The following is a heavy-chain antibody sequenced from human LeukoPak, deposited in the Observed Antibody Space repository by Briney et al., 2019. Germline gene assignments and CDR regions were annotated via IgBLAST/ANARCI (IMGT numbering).Heavy chain of an antibody. CDR3: AREKYSSSWSYYFDY. D-gene: IGHD6-13*01. Sequence: GGSLRLSCAASGFTFSSYGMHWVRQAPGKGLEWVAVIWYDGSNKYYADSVKGRFTISRDNSKNTLYLQMNSLRAEDTAVYYCAREKYSSSWSYYFDYWGQGTLVTVSS. V-gene: IGHV3-33*01. J-gene: IGHJ4*02. CDR2: IWYDGSNK. CDR1: GFTFSSYG.